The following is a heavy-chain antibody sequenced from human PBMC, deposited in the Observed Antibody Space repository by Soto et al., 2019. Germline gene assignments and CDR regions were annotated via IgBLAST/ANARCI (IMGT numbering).Heavy chain of an antibody. J-gene: IGHJ4*02. Sequence: SETLSLTCIVSSGSMSSSVNHWGWIRQPPGKGLEWIGNINYSGSTYYNPSLKSRLTISVDTSNNQFSLTLSSVSAADTAVYYCTRGPSGDKVDYWGQGTLVTSPQ. CDR2: INYSGST. CDR3: TRGPSGDKVDY. CDR1: SGSMSSSVNH. V-gene: IGHV4-39*07. D-gene: IGHD7-27*01.